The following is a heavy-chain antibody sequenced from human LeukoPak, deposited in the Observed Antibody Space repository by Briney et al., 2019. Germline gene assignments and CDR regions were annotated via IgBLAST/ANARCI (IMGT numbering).Heavy chain of an antibody. D-gene: IGHD5-24*01. J-gene: IGHJ4*02. CDR3: ARGAGYNYPYYFDY. Sequence: GGSLRLSCAASGFTVSSNYMNWVRQAPGKGLEWVSVIYGGGNIYYADSVKGRFTTSRDNSKNTLYLQMNSLRAEDTAVYYCARGAGYNYPYYFDYWGQGTLVTVSS. CDR1: GFTVSSNY. CDR2: IYGGGNI. V-gene: IGHV3-53*01.